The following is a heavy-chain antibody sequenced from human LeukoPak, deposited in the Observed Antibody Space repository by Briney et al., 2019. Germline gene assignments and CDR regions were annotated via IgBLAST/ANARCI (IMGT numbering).Heavy chain of an antibody. CDR3: ARLAFWSGYYRRLDLGDY. D-gene: IGHD3-3*01. CDR2: INHSGST. J-gene: IGHJ4*02. CDR1: GGSFSGYY. Sequence: PSETLSLTCAVYGGSFSGYYWSWIRQPPGKGLEWIGEINHSGSTNYNPSLKSRVTISVDTSKNQFSLKLGSVTAADTAVYYCARLAFWSGYYRRLDLGDYWGQGTLVTVSS. V-gene: IGHV4-34*01.